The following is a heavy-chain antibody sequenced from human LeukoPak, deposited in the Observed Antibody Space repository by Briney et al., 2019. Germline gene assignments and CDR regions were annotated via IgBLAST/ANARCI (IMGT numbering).Heavy chain of an antibody. CDR2: IHHSGST. CDR1: GGSISSGNYY. D-gene: IGHD2-21*02. V-gene: IGHV4-31*03. Sequence: PSETLSLTCTVSGGSISSGNYYWRWIRQHPGKGLEWIGYIHHSGSTYYNPSLKSRVIISVDTSKNQFSLKLNSVTAADTAVYYCARANCGGDCPNDYWGQGTLVTVSS. CDR3: ARANCGGDCPNDY. J-gene: IGHJ4*02.